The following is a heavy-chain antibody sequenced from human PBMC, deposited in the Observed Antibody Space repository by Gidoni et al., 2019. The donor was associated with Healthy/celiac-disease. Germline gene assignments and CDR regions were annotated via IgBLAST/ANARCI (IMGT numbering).Heavy chain of an antibody. CDR2: INSDGSST. CDR1: GFTFSSYW. J-gene: IGHJ6*03. CDR3: ASTYCSSTSCYDYYYYYYMDV. V-gene: IGHV3-74*01. Sequence: EVQLVESVGGLVQPGGSLGLSCAASGFTFSSYWMHWVRQAPGKGLVWVSRINSDGSSTSYADSVKGRFTISRDNAKNTLYLQMNSLRAEDTAVYYCASTYCSSTSCYDYYYYYYMDVWGKGTTVTVSS. D-gene: IGHD2-2*01.